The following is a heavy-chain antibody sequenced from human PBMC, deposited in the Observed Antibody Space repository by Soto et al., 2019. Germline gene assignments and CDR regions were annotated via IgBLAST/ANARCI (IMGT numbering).Heavy chain of an antibody. J-gene: IGHJ4*02. CDR2: IYRTGNT. V-gene: IGHV4-30-2*01. CDR3: ARGDYQYSIDY. Sequence: PSDTLWLTCTCSGYSMTGGDSSWSWIRQPPGKGLEWLGYIYRTGNTHYSPSLKSRVSISQDRSKNQFSLELTSVTAADTAVYYCARGDYQYSIDYWGQGTLVTVSS. CDR1: GYSMTGGDSS. D-gene: IGHD2-2*01.